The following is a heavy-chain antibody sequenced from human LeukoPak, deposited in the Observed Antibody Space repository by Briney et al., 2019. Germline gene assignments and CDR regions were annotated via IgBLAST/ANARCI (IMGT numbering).Heavy chain of an antibody. CDR1: GFTFSSYA. D-gene: IGHD6-19*01. V-gene: IGHV3-30-3*01. CDR3: ARDKRYSSGWYYFDY. CDR2: ISYDGSNK. Sequence: GRSLRLSCAASGFTFSSYAMHWVRQAPGKGLEWVAVISYDGSNKYYADSVKGRFTISRDNSKNTLYLQMNSLRAEDTAVYYCARDKRYSSGWYYFDYWGQGTLVTVSS. J-gene: IGHJ4*02.